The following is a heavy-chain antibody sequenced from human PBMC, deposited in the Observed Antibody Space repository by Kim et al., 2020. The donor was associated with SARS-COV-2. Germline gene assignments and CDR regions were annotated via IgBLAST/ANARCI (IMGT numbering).Heavy chain of an antibody. CDR2: IIPIFGTA. J-gene: IGHJ3*02. Sequence: SVKVSCKASGGTFSSYAISWVRQAPGQGLEWMGGIIPIFGTANYAQKFQGRVTITADESTSTAYMELSSLRSEDTAVYYCASPRGDYDRGNDAFDIWGQGTMVTVSS. D-gene: IGHD4-17*01. CDR3: ASPRGDYDRGNDAFDI. CDR1: GGTFSSYA. V-gene: IGHV1-69*13.